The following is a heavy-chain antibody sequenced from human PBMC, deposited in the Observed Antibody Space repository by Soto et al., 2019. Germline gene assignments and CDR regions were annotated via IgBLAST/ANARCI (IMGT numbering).Heavy chain of an antibody. Sequence: VACKASGGTFSSYAISWVRQAPGQGLEWMGGIIPIFGTANYAQKFQGRVTITADESTSTAYMELSSLRSEDTAVYYCAREVGEQQLFDWFDPWGQGTLVTVSS. CDR3: AREVGEQQLFDWFDP. J-gene: IGHJ5*02. CDR2: IIPIFGTA. D-gene: IGHD6-13*01. V-gene: IGHV1-69*01. CDR1: GGTFSSYA.